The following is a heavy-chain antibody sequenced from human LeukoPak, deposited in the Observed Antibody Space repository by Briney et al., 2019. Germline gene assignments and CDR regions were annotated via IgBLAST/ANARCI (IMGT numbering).Heavy chain of an antibody. V-gene: IGHV3-23*01. CDR2: ISGSGSST. Sequence: GGSLRLSCAASGFTFSSYAMSWVRQAPGKGLEWVSTISGSGSSTYYADSVKGRFTISRDNSKNTLYLQMGSLRAEDMAVYYCARNSAPRAVAGTPIGYWGQGTLVTVSS. CDR3: ARNSAPRAVAGTPIGY. J-gene: IGHJ4*02. CDR1: GFTFSSYA. D-gene: IGHD6-19*01.